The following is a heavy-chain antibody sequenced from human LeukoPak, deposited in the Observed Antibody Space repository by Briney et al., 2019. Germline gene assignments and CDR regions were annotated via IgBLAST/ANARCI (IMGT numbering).Heavy chain of an antibody. CDR3: ARAGGYCGRISCPYYFDY. V-gene: IGHV1-8*01. CDR1: GYIFRNYV. CDR2: MNPNSGNT. Sequence: ASVKVSCKASGYIFRNYVMHWVRQATGQGLEWMGWMNPNSGNTGYAQKFQGRVIMTRNTSISTAYMELSSLRSEDTAVYYCARAGGYCGRISCPYYFDYWGQGSLVAVSS. J-gene: IGHJ4*02. D-gene: IGHD2-15*01.